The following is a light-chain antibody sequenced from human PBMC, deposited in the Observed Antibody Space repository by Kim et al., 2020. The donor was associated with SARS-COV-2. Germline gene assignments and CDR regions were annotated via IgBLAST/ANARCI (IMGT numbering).Light chain of an antibody. V-gene: IGLV3-1*01. CDR1: KLGDKN. CDR2: EDY. Sequence: VPPGQTASITCSGDKLGDKNVCWYQQKPGQSPVLVIYEDYKRPSGIPERFSGSNSGNTATLTISGTQAMDEADYYCQAWDSNTVVFAGGTKLTVL. J-gene: IGLJ2*01. CDR3: QAWDSNTVV.